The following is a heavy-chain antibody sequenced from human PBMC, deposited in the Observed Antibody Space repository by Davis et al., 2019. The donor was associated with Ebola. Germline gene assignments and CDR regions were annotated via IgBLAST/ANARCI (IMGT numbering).Heavy chain of an antibody. CDR1: GGSITSTSHC. D-gene: IGHD1-26*01. V-gene: IGHV4-39*01. J-gene: IGHJ4*01. Sequence: SETLSLTCILSGGSITSTSHCWGWIRQPPGKGLEWIGSIYDDWSAYYNPSLKSRPTMFVDTFNNPFSLKMSSVTSADTTVYYCSGIPLTGTVGRGRFDYWGQGSLVTVS. CDR3: SGIPLTGTVGRGRFDY. CDR2: IYDDWSA.